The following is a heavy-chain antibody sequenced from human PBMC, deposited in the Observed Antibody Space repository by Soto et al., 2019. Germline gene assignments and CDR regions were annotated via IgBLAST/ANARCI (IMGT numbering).Heavy chain of an antibody. V-gene: IGHV3-23*01. J-gene: IGHJ4*02. CDR2: ISGSGGGI. CDR1: GFTFSSYA. CDR3: ARPLHY. Sequence: EVQLLESGGGLVQPGGSLRLSCAASGFTFSSYAMSWVRQAPGKGLEWVSAISGSGGGIYYADAVKGRFTISRDNSKNTLFLQMSSLSAEDTAVYYCARPLHYWGQGTLGTVSS. D-gene: IGHD2-21*01.